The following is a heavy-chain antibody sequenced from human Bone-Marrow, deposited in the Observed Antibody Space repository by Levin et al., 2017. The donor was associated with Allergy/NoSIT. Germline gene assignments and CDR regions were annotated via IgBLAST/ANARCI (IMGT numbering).Heavy chain of an antibody. V-gene: IGHV4-31*03. CDR3: ARLVGYSFDY. J-gene: IGHJ4*02. Sequence: SETLSLTCTVSGGSISSAGYHWTWIRQYPGKGLEWIGYISYRGSTYFNPSLKSRLTMSIDTSEQHFSLNLPSVSAADTAIYYSARLVGYSFDYWGQGALVTVSS. D-gene: IGHD2-8*02. CDR2: ISYRGST. CDR1: GGSISSAGYH.